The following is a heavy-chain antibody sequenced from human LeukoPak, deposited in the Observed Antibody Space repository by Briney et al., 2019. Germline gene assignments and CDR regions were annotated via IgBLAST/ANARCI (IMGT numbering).Heavy chain of an antibody. Sequence: ASVKVSCKASGYTFTSYGISWVRQAPGQGLEWMGWISAYNGSTNYAQKLQGRVTMTTDTSTSTAYMELRSLRSDDTAVYYCARDPSTTVVTPRAFDIWGQGTMVTVSS. J-gene: IGHJ3*02. CDR3: ARDPSTTVVTPRAFDI. V-gene: IGHV1-18*01. CDR2: ISAYNGST. CDR1: GYTFTSYG. D-gene: IGHD4-23*01.